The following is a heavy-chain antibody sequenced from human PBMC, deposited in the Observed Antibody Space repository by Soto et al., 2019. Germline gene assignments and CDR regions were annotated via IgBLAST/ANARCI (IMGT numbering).Heavy chain of an antibody. CDR2: ITFRGDNT. Sequence: EVQLLESGGGLVPPGGSLRLSCAASGFTFSSYAMSWVRQAPGKGLEWLAGITFRGDNTYYADSVKGRFTLSRDNSRNRLDLQMNSLKVEDTALYYCAKLGTMGVFYNWGQGTLLTASS. J-gene: IGHJ4*02. CDR1: GFTFSSYA. D-gene: IGHD1-26*01. V-gene: IGHV3-23*01. CDR3: AKLGTMGVFYN.